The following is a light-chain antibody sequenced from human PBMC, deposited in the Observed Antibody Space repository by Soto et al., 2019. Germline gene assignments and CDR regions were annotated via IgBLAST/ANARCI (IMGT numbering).Light chain of an antibody. V-gene: IGLV4-69*01. J-gene: IGLJ2*01. CDR2: LNSDGSH. Sequence: QLVLTQSPSASASLGASVKLTCTLSSGHSSYSIACHQQQPEKGPRSVMKLNSDGSHSKGDGIPYRFSGSSSGAERYLTISSPQSEDEADYYCQTWVTGIQIFGGGTKLTVL. CDR3: QTWVTGIQI. CDR1: SGHSSYS.